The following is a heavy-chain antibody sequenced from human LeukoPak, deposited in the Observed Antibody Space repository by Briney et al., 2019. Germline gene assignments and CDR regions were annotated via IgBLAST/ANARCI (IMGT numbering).Heavy chain of an antibody. CDR3: TTEERVSSGYCSGGSCYIDY. CDR1: AFTFSNAW. D-gene: IGHD2-15*01. J-gene: IGHJ4*02. CDR2: IKSKTDGGTT. Sequence: SGGSLRLSRAASAFTFSNAWMNWVRQAPGKGLEWVGRIKSKTDGGTTDYAAPVKGRFTISRDDSKNTLYLQMNSLKAEDTAVYYCTTEERVSSGYCSGGSCYIDYWARELWSPSPQ. V-gene: IGHV3-15*01.